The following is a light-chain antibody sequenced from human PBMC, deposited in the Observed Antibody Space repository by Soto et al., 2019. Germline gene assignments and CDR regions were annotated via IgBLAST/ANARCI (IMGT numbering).Light chain of an antibody. CDR3: GTWDSSLSAYV. CDR1: RSNIGNNY. V-gene: IGLV1-51*01. Sequence: QSVLTQPPSVSAAPGQKVTIFCSGNRSNIGNNYVSWYQQLPGTAPKLLIYDNNKRPSGIPDRFSGSKSGTSATLGITGLQTGDEADYYCGTWDSSLSAYVFGTGTKVTVL. J-gene: IGLJ1*01. CDR2: DNN.